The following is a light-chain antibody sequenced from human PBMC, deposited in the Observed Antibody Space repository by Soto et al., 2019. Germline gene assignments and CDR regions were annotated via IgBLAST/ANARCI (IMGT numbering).Light chain of an antibody. J-gene: IGKJ3*01. CDR1: QSVSSN. CDR3: QQYNNWPSVIH. Sequence: EIVMTQSPATLSVSPGERATLSCRASQSVSSNLAWYQQKPGQAPRLLIYGASTRATGIPARFSGSGSGTEFTLTISSLQSEDFAVYYCQQYNNWPSVIHFGPGTKVDIK. CDR2: GAS. V-gene: IGKV3-15*01.